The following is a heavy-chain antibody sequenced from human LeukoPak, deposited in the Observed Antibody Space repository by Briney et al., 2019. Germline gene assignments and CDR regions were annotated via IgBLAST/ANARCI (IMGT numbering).Heavy chain of an antibody. CDR2: ISRSGDTI. J-gene: IGHJ6*04. Sequence: GGSLRLSCAASGFTFSNYEMHWVRQAPGKGLEWVPYISRSGDTIYYADSLKGRFTISRDNAKNSLYLQMNSLRAEDTAVYYCAELGITMIGGVWGKGTTVTVSS. V-gene: IGHV3-48*03. CDR1: GFTFSNYE. CDR3: AELGITMIGGV. D-gene: IGHD3-10*02.